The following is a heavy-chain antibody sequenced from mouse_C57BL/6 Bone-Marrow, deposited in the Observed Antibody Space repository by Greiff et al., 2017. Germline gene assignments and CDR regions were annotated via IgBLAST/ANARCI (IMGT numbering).Heavy chain of an antibody. CDR3: TRIAY. J-gene: IGHJ3*01. CDR1: GFNIKDDY. CDR2: IDPENGDT. Sequence: LQLQQSGAELVRPGASVKLSCTASGFNIKDDYMHWVKQRPEQGLEWIGWIDPENGDTEYASKSQGKATITVDTPSNTAYLQLSSLPSEDTAVYYCTRIAYWGQGTLVTVSA. V-gene: IGHV14-4*01.